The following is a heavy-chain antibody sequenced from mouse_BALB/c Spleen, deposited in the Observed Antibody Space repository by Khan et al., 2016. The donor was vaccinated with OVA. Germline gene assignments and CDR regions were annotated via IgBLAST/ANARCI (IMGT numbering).Heavy chain of an antibody. CDR1: GYTFTSNT. V-gene: IGHV1-4*01. CDR2: INPRSGYT. CDR3: ARRTTGYAMDY. J-gene: IGHJ4*01. Sequence: QVQLKESGAEVVRPGASVKMSCKASGYTFTSNTMHWVKQRPGQGLEWIGYINPRSGYTIYNQKYKDKATLTADISSSTAYMKQSSLTSDDSAVYYCARRTTGYAMDYWGQGTSVTVSS. D-gene: IGHD2-14*01.